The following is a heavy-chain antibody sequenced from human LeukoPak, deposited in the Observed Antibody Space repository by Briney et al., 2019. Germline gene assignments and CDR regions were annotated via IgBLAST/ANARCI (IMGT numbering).Heavy chain of an antibody. V-gene: IGHV3-23*01. D-gene: IGHD3-10*01. CDR2: ISGSGDNT. Sequence: GGSLRLSCAASGFTFSTYAMSWVRQAPGKGLEWVSTISGSGDNTYYADSVRGRFTISRDNSRNTLYLQMNSLRAEDTAVYYCAKGGIIYCFGYWGQGTLVTVSS. J-gene: IGHJ4*02. CDR1: GFTFSTYA. CDR3: AKGGIIYCFGY.